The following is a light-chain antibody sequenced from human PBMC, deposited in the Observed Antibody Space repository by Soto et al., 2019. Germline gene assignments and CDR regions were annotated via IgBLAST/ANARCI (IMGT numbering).Light chain of an antibody. CDR1: QSISSY. CDR2: AAS. V-gene: IGKV1-39*01. CDR3: QQSYSTLGT. Sequence: DIQMTHSTSSLSASVGDRVTITCRSSQSISSYLNWYQQKPGKAPKLLIYAASSLQSGVPSRFSGSGSGTDFTLTISSLQPEDFATYYCQQSYSTLGTFGQGTKVEIK. J-gene: IGKJ1*01.